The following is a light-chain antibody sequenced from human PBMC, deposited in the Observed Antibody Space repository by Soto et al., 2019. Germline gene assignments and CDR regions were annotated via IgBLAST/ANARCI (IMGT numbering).Light chain of an antibody. J-gene: IGLJ2*01. CDR3: QAWDSSTAYVV. V-gene: IGLV3-1*01. CDR1: KLGDKY. CDR2: QDS. Sequence: SYELTQPPSVSVSPGQTASITCSGDKLGDKYACWYQQKPGQSPVLVICQDSKRPSGIPERFSGSNSGNTATLTISGTQAMDEADYYCQAWDSSTAYVVFGGGTKLTVL.